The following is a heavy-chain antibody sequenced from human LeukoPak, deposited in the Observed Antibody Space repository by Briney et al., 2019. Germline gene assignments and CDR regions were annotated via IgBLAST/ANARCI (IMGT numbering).Heavy chain of an antibody. V-gene: IGHV3-49*03. D-gene: IGHD3-3*02. CDR2: IRNLAYGGTT. Sequence: PGRALRLSCTTSGFTFGEYAISWFRQAPGKGLEWVGFIRNLAYGGTTNYAASVRGRFTISRDESKSIAYLHMNSLKTDDTAVYYCSRPLAPIGPHYSDYCGQGTPVTVSS. J-gene: IGHJ4*02. CDR1: GFTFGEYA. CDR3: SRPLAPIGPHYSDY.